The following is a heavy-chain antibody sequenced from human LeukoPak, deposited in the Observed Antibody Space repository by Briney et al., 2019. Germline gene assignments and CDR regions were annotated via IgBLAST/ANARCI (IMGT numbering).Heavy chain of an antibody. CDR2: IYRDGST. Sequence: PSETLSLTRTVSGGSINSGTYHWSWIRQPAGKGLEWIGRIYRDGSTNYNPSLNRRVTISVDTSKNDFSLSLSSVTAADTAIYYCARGDVFGVDTAWFDPWGQGTLVTVSS. J-gene: IGHJ5*02. CDR3: ARGDVFGVDTAWFDP. D-gene: IGHD5-18*01. V-gene: IGHV4-61*02. CDR1: GGSINSGTYH.